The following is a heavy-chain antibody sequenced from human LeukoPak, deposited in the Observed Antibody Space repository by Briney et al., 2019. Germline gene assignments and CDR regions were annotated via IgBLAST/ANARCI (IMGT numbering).Heavy chain of an antibody. CDR3: ARASGGYSSSWYSWWFDP. D-gene: IGHD6-13*01. CDR1: GGSISSGSYY. Sequence: SETLSLTCTVSGGSISSGSYYWNWIRQPAGKGLEWIGRIYTSGSTNYNPSLKSRVTMSVDTSKNQFSLKLSSVTAADTAVYYCARASGGYSSSWYSWWFDPWGQGTLVTVSS. V-gene: IGHV4-61*02. CDR2: IYTSGST. J-gene: IGHJ5*02.